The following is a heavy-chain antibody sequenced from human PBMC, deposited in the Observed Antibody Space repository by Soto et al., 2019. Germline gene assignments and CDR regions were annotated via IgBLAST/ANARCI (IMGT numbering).Heavy chain of an antibody. V-gene: IGHV4-39*01. CDR1: GGSISSSSYY. J-gene: IGHJ6*02. CDR2: IYYSGST. CDR3: AFQGSYSITYYYYGMDV. Sequence: SETLSLTCTVSGGSISSSSYYWGGIGQPPGKGLEWIGSIYYSGSTYYNPSLKSRVTISVDTSKNQFSLKLSSVTAADTAVYYCAFQGSYSITYYYYGMDVWGQGTTVTVSS. D-gene: IGHD3-10*01.